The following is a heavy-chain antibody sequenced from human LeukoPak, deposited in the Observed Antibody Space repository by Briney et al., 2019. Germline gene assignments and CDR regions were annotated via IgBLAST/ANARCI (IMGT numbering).Heavy chain of an antibody. CDR2: MYYGGNT. CDR3: ARGLTTHYRGGYYYMDV. D-gene: IGHD4-11*01. CDR1: GGFVSDTTYR. V-gene: IGHV4-39*07. Sequence: PSETLSLTCTVSGGFVSDTTYRWGWVRQTPGQGLEWIGSMYYGGNTYYNPSLKSRVTMSVDTSKNQFSLKLSSVTAADTAVYYCARGLTTHYRGGYYYMDVWGKGTTVTVSS. J-gene: IGHJ6*03.